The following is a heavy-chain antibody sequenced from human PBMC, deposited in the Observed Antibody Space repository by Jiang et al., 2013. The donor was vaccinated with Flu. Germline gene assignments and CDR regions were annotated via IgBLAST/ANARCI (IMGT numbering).Heavy chain of an antibody. CDR1: GFTFSSYA. CDR2: ISGIGGST. D-gene: IGHD3-10*01. CDR3: AKWFSDYSGY. V-gene: IGHV3-23*01. Sequence: VQLLESGGGSVQPGGSLRLSCAASGFTFSSYAMSWVRQAPGKGLEWVSAISGIGGSTYYADSVKGRFTISRDNSRNTLYLQMNSLRAEDTAVYYCAKWFSDYSGYWGQGTLVTVSS. J-gene: IGHJ4*02.